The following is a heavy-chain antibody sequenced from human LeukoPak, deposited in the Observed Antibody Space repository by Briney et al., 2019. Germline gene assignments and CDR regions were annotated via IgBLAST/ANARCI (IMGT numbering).Heavy chain of an antibody. Sequence: GGSLRLSFAASGFAFSSYGMHGVRQSPGKGRAGVRFIHLEGRNKYYADSVKGRFTISTDNSTNTPYLQTNSLRAEDPAVYHCAKGHKMAIWRRTYHLFASWGQGTLVTVSS. D-gene: IGHD5-24*01. CDR2: IHLEGRNK. CDR1: GFAFSSYG. V-gene: IGHV3-30*02. CDR3: AKGHKMAIWRRTYHLFAS. J-gene: IGHJ5*01.